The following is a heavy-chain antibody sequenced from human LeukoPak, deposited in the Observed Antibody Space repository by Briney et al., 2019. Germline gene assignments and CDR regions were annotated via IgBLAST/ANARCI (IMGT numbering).Heavy chain of an antibody. V-gene: IGHV1-2*02. CDR3: ARGIAVACRVVDY. CDR1: GYTFTGYY. J-gene: IGHJ4*02. D-gene: IGHD6-19*01. Sequence: ASVKVSCKASGYTFTGYYMHWVRQAPGQGLEWMGWINPNSRGTNYAQKFQGRVTMTRDTSISTAYMELSRLRSDGTAVYYCARGIAVACRVVDYWGQGTLVTVSS. CDR2: INPNSRGT.